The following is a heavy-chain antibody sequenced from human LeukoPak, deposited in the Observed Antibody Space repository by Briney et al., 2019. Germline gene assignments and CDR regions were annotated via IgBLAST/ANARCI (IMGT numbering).Heavy chain of an antibody. Sequence: KAAGSLTLAGAGSRFTYNTIHMDWVGPAKGQGLEWVGRIKSKTDGGTTDYAASVKGRFTISRDESKNTLYLQMNSLKTEDTGVYYCTTGANRGWSHRNWGQGSQVTVSS. CDR2: IKSKTDGGTT. CDR3: TTGANRGWSHRN. J-gene: IGHJ4*02. D-gene: IGHD6-19*01. CDR1: RFTYNTIH. V-gene: IGHV3-15*01.